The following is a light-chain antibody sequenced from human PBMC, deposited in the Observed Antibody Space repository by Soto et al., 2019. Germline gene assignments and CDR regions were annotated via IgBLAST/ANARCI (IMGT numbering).Light chain of an antibody. Sequence: EIVLTQSPGTLSLSPGERATLSCRASQSVSSSYLAWYQQKPGQAPRLPIYGASSSATGIPDRFSGSGSGTDFTLTISRLEPKYFAVYYCQQYGSSPKVTFGPGNKVYIK. V-gene: IGKV3-20*01. CDR2: GAS. CDR3: QQYGSSPKVT. CDR1: QSVSSSY. J-gene: IGKJ3*01.